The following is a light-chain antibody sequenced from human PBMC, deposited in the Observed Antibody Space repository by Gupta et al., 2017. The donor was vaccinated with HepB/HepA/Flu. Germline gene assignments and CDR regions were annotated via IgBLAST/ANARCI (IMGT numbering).Light chain of an antibody. J-gene: IGLJ3*02. CDR2: STD. CDR3: LLYYRGAVV. CDR1: TGAVTSGSY. V-gene: IGLV7-43*01. Sequence: QTVVTQEPSLTVSPGGTVTLTCAFNTGAVTSGSYPNWFQQKPGQAPRALIHSTDNKHSWTPDRFSGSLLGSKAALTLSGVQPEDEAEYYCLLYYRGAVVFGGGTRLTVL.